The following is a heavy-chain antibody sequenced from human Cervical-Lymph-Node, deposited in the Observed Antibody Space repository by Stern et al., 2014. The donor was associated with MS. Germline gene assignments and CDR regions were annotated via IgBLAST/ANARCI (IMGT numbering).Heavy chain of an antibody. J-gene: IGHJ4*02. V-gene: IGHV4-30-4*01. CDR1: GGSISSGDYY. CDR3: AREGPRTGTLVY. D-gene: IGHD3/OR15-3a*01. Sequence: QLQLQESGPGLVKPSQTLSLTCTVSGGSISSGDYYWSWIRQPPGKGQEWIGYIYYSGSTYYNPSLKSRVTISVDTSKNQFSLKLSSVTAADTAVYYCAREGPRTGTLVYWGQGTLVTVSS. CDR2: IYYSGST.